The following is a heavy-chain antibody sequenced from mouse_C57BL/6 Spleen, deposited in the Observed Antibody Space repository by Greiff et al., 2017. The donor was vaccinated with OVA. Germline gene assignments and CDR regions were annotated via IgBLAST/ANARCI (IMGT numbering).Heavy chain of an antibody. CDR2: ILPVSGST. CDR3: ARAHYDDAAWFAY. Sequence: QVQLQQSGAELMKPGASVKLSCKATGYTFTGYWIEWVKQRPGHGLEWIGEILPVSGSTNYNEKFKGKATFTADTSSNTAYMQLSILTTEDSAIYYCARAHYDDAAWFAYWGQGTLVTVSA. V-gene: IGHV1-9*01. CDR1: GYTFTGYW. J-gene: IGHJ3*01. D-gene: IGHD2-4*01.